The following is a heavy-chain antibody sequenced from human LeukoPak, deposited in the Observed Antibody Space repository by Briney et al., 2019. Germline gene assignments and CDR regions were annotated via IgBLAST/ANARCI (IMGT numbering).Heavy chain of an antibody. CDR2: ISGGGGGT. J-gene: IGHJ4*02. V-gene: IGHV3-23*01. CDR3: ARGYCSSTTCSVDY. Sequence: GGSLRLSCAASAFTFSNYAMSWVRQAPWKGLEWVSVISGGGGGTYYADSVKGRFTISRDNSQNTLYLQMNSLRAEDTAVYYCARGYCSSTTCSVDYWGQGTLVTVSS. CDR1: AFTFSNYA. D-gene: IGHD2-2*01.